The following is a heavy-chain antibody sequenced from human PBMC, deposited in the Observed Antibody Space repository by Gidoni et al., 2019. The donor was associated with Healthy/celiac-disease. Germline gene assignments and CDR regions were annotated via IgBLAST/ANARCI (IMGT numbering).Heavy chain of an antibody. D-gene: IGHD2-15*01. CDR1: GFTFSSYS. V-gene: IGHV3-21*01. CDR2: ISSSSSYI. J-gene: IGHJ4*02. Sequence: EVQLVESGGGLVKPGGSLRLSCAASGFTFSSYSMNWVRQAPGKGLEWVSSISSSSSYIYYADSVKGRFTISRDNAKNSLYLQMNSLRAEDTAVYYCARDAPLVVVGPLFDYWGQGTLVTVSS. CDR3: ARDAPLVVVGPLFDY.